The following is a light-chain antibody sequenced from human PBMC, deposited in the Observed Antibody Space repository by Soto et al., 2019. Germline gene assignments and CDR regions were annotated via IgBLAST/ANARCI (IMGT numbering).Light chain of an antibody. CDR3: SSYTFSSTWV. CDR2: EVN. Sequence: QSALTQPASLSGSPGQSITISCTGTSSDIGAYDYVSWFQQHPGKAPKLMISEVNNRPSGVSNRFSGSKSGNTAYLTISGLQAEDEADYYCSSYTFSSTWVFGGGTKLTVL. V-gene: IGLV2-14*01. J-gene: IGLJ3*02. CDR1: SSDIGAYDY.